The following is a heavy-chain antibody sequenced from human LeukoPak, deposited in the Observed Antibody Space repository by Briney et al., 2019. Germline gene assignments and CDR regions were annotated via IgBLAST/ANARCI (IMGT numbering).Heavy chain of an antibody. Sequence: GGSLRLSCAASGFMFNIYWMSWVRQAPGEGPGWVANIKYDGSETYYGDSVKGRFNISRDNARNSVYFKTNSLRVEDTAVYYCARVKYSYGFWDDWGQGTLVAVSS. CDR2: IKYDGSET. J-gene: IGHJ4*02. CDR1: GFMFNIYW. D-gene: IGHD3/OR15-3a*01. V-gene: IGHV3-7*01. CDR3: ARVKYSYGFWDD.